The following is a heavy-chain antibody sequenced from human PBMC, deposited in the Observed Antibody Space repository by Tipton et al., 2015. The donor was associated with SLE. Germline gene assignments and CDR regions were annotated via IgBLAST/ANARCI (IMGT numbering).Heavy chain of an antibody. D-gene: IGHD6-19*01. J-gene: IGHJ4*02. Sequence: SLRLSCTASGFSVSSNYMSWVRQAPGKGLEWVSVIYTGGNTYYPDSVKGRFTVSRHSSKNTLYLDMSSLRDEDTAIYYCAKDRQGSGWYYFDYWGQGTLVTVSS. CDR3: AKDRQGSGWYYFDY. CDR1: GFSVSSNY. CDR2: IYTGGNT. V-gene: IGHV3-53*01.